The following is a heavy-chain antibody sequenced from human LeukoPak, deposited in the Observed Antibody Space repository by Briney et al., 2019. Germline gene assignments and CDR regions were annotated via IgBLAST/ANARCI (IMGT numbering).Heavy chain of an antibody. CDR2: ISGSGGST. D-gene: IGHD3-9*01. V-gene: IGHV3-23*01. CDR3: ARVTLTGYYAFDY. CDR1: GFTFSSYG. Sequence: GGTLRLSCAASGFTFSSYGMSWVRQAPGKGLEWVSAISGSGGSTYYADSVKGRFTISRDKAKNSLYLQMNSLRAEDTAVYYCARVTLTGYYAFDYWGQGTLVTVSS. J-gene: IGHJ4*02.